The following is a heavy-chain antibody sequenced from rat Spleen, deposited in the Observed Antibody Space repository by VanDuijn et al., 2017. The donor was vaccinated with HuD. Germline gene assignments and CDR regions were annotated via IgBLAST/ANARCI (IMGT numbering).Heavy chain of an antibody. V-gene: IGHV6-8*01. J-gene: IGHJ3*01. CDR1: GFTFSYAW. CDR2: IKAKSNNYAT. D-gene: IGHD1-12*02. Sequence: EVQVLETGGSLVQPGKSLKLTCATSGFTFSYAWMHWIRQSPEKQLEWVAQIKAKSNNYATYYAESVKGRFTISRDDSKSSVYLQMNNLKEEDTAIYYCTWDYYDATYYYRFTYWGQGTLVTVSS. CDR3: TWDYYDATYYYRFTY.